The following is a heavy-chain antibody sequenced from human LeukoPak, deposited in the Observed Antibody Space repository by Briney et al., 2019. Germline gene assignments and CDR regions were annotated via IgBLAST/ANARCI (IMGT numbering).Heavy chain of an antibody. CDR1: GGSISSGSYY. Sequence: SETLSLTCTVSGGSISSGSYYWSWIRQPAGKGLEWIGRIYPSGNTNFNPSLMSRVTMSIDTSKNQFSLKLSSVTAADTAIYYCARTLHPPSLNWYFDYWGQGILVTVSS. D-gene: IGHD1-1*01. V-gene: IGHV4-61*02. CDR2: IYPSGNT. J-gene: IGHJ4*02. CDR3: ARTLHPPSLNWYFDY.